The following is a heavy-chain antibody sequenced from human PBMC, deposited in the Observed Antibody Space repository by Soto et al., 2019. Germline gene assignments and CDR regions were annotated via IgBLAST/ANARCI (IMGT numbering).Heavy chain of an antibody. CDR2: FSGSGDYT. Sequence: EVQLLESGGGLVQPGGSLRLSCAASGFTFSSYAMSWVRQAPGNRLEWVSTFSGSGDYTSYADSVKGRFTSSRDNSKSALYLQMNSMGAEDTAVYYCATGSSSSGWSTFDYWGQGTLVTASS. CDR3: ATGSSSSGWSTFDY. CDR1: GFTFSSYA. V-gene: IGHV3-23*01. J-gene: IGHJ4*02. D-gene: IGHD6-19*01.